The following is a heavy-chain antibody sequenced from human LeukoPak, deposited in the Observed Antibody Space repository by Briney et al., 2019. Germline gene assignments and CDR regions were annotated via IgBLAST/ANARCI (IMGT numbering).Heavy chain of an antibody. J-gene: IGHJ5*01. CDR2: INLNNGVT. V-gene: IGHV1-2*02. CDR1: GYTFGDYY. D-gene: IGHD3/OR15-3a*01. Sequence: ASVRLSCTASGYTFGDYYLTWVRQAPGQGFEWLGWINLNNGVTKNAQKSLGRVTITSEPSTNTAYMELSQPASDDTAHDFCARNIILDSWGQGTLVTVSS. CDR3: ARNIILDS.